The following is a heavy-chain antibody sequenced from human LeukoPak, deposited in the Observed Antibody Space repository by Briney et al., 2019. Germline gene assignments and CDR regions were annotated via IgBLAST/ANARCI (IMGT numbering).Heavy chain of an antibody. Sequence: GGSLRLSCAASGFTFSNYAMSWVRQAPGKGLERASGISDSGDSIYYTDSVKGRFTISRDNSKNTLYLQMNSLRAEDTAVYYCARYYYGSGSYRYFDLWGRGTLVTVSS. CDR2: ISDSGDSI. V-gene: IGHV3-23*01. CDR1: GFTFSNYA. D-gene: IGHD3-10*01. CDR3: ARYYYGSGSYRYFDL. J-gene: IGHJ2*01.